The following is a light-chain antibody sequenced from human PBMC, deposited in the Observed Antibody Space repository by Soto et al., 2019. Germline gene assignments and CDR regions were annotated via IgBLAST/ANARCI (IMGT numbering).Light chain of an antibody. CDR2: DAS. J-gene: IGKJ4*01. Sequence: EIVMTQSTATLSLSTRDRTTLSCRGSQSVSSSLAWYQRIPGQAPRLLIYDASTRATGIPARFGGSGSGTEFTLTISSLQSEDFAVYYCQRYNNWPPLTFCGGTKV. V-gene: IGKV3-15*01. CDR3: QRYNNWPPLT. CDR1: QSVSSS.